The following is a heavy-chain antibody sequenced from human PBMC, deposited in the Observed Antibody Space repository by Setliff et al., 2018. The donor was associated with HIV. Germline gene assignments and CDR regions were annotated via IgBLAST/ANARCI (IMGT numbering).Heavy chain of an antibody. D-gene: IGHD4-17*01. Sequence: GGSLRLSCIASGFSFSDYYMAWIRQTPGKGLEWISYIDDSGRIRDYAGSVKGRFTISRDNTKNSLYLLMDSLTVEDTAIYYCAAFFVTPLTTQDFWGQGTLVTVSS. CDR2: IDDSGRIR. J-gene: IGHJ4*02. CDR3: AAFFVTPLTTQDF. CDR1: GFSFSDYY. V-gene: IGHV3-11*01.